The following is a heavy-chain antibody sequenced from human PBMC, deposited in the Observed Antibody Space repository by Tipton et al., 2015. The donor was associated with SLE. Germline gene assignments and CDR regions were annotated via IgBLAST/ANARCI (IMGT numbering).Heavy chain of an antibody. Sequence: TLSLTCAVSGYSISSGYYWGWIRQPPGKGLEWIGDIYYSGSTNYNPSLKSRVTISVDTSKNQFSLKLSSVTAADTAVYYCARDHLDVWGQGTTVTVSS. V-gene: IGHV4-38-2*02. CDR3: ARDHLDV. J-gene: IGHJ6*02. CDR1: GYSISSGYY. CDR2: IYYSGST.